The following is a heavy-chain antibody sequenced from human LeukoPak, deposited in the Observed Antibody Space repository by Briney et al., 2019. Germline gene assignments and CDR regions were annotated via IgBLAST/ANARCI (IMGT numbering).Heavy chain of an antibody. CDR2: IWYDGSNK. J-gene: IGHJ6*02. CDR1: GFTFSSYG. V-gene: IGHV3-33*01. CDR3: AREAIIPNYYYGMDV. Sequence: PGGSLRLSCAASGFTFSSYGMHWVRQAPGKGLEWVAVIWYDGSNKYYADSVKGRFTISRDNSKNTLYLQMNSLRAEDTAVYYCAREAIIPNYYYGMDVWGQGTTVTVSS.